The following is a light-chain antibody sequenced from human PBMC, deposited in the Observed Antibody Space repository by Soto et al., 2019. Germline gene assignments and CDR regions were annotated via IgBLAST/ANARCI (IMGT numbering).Light chain of an antibody. CDR1: SSNIGRNT. CDR3: AAWDYSLNGPV. J-gene: IGLJ2*01. Sequence: QPVLTQPPSASGTPGQRVTISCSGGSSNIGRNTVNWYQLLPGTAPKLLIYSNDRRPSGVPDRFSGSKSGTSASLATSGLQSEDEADYYCAAWDYSLNGPVFGGGTKLTVL. CDR2: SND. V-gene: IGLV1-44*01.